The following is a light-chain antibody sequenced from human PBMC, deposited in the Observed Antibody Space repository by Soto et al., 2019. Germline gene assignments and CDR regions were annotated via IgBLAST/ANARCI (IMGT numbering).Light chain of an antibody. CDR3: QQYGSSPLT. CDR2: GAS. Sequence: VMTPSPATLSMSPGERATLSCRASQSVSSSYLAWYQQKPGQAPRLLIYGASSRATGIPDRFSGSGSGTDFTLTISRLEPEDFAVYYCQQYGSSPLTFGGGTKVDIK. J-gene: IGKJ4*01. CDR1: QSVSSSY. V-gene: IGKV3-20*01.